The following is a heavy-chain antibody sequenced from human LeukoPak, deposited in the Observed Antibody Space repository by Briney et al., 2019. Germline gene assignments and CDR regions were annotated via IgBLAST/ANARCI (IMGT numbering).Heavy chain of an antibody. CDR3: AKNFGYCSSTSCHQIDY. J-gene: IGHJ4*02. V-gene: IGHV3-30*02. CDR1: GFTFSSYG. Sequence: PGGSLRLSCAASGFTFSSYGMHWVRQAPGKGLEWVAFIRYDGSNKYYADSVKGRFTISRDNSKNTLYLQMNSLRAEDTAVYYCAKNFGYCSSTSCHQIDYWGQGTLVTVSS. CDR2: IRYDGSNK. D-gene: IGHD2-2*01.